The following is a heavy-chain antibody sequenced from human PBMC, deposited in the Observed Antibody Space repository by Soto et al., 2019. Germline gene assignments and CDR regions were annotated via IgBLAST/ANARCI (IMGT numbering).Heavy chain of an antibody. CDR3: AREYQLLNNWSDP. Sequence: SETLSLTCAVSGYSISSGYYWGWIRQPPGKGLEWIGSIYHSGSTYYNPSLKSRVTISVDTSKNQFSLKLSSVTAADTAVYYCAREYQLLNNWSDPWGQGTLVTVSS. CDR2: IYHSGST. CDR1: GYSISSGYY. D-gene: IGHD2-2*01. V-gene: IGHV4-38-2*02. J-gene: IGHJ5*02.